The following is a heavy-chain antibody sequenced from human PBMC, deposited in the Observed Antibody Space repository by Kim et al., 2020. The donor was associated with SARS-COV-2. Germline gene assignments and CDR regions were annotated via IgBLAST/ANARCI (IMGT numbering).Heavy chain of an antibody. CDR3: ASAGYYYDTRDFDY. D-gene: IGHD3-22*01. J-gene: IGHJ4*02. Sequence: YLDSLQGRFTSSRDDAKSSLSLQMDSLRVEDTAMYYCASAGYYYDTRDFDYWGQGTLVTVSS. V-gene: IGHV3-7*03.